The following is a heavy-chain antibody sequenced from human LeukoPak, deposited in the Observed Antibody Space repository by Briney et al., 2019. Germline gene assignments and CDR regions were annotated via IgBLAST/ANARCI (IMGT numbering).Heavy chain of an antibody. CDR1: GFTFSNAW. J-gene: IGHJ4*02. V-gene: IGHV3-15*01. CDR3: TTAPIVVVIIDY. D-gene: IGHD3-22*01. Sequence: GGSLRLSCAASGFTFSNAWMSWVRQAPGKGLEWVGRIKSKADGGTTDYAAPVKGRLTISRDDSKNTLYLQMNSLKTEDTAVYYCTTAPIVVVIIDYWGQGTLVTVSS. CDR2: IKSKADGGTT.